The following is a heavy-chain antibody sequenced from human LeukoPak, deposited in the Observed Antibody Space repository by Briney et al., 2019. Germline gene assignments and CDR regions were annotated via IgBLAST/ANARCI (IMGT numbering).Heavy chain of an antibody. D-gene: IGHD3-10*01. CDR1: GFPFSKSW. Sequence: GGSLRLSCAASGFPFSKSWMNWVRQAPGKGLEWVATIQEEGSQTYYVDSVRGRFTIARDNAKKSLYLQMDSLRPEDTALYYCAKVDSRFAGSSWGQGTPVTVSS. CDR3: AKVDSRFAGSS. V-gene: IGHV3-7*05. CDR2: IQEEGSQT. J-gene: IGHJ5*02.